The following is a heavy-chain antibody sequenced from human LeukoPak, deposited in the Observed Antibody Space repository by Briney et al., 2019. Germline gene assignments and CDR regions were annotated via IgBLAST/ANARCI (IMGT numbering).Heavy chain of an antibody. D-gene: IGHD3-9*01. V-gene: IGHV1-69*13. Sequence: ASVKVSCKASGGTFSSYAISWVRQAPGQGLEWMGGIIPIFGTANYAQKFQGRVTITADESTSTAYMELSSLRSEDTAVYYRARHNPPEDILTAVPYYYGMDVWGKGTTVTVSS. CDR3: ARHNPPEDILTAVPYYYGMDV. CDR2: IIPIFGTA. CDR1: GGTFSSYA. J-gene: IGHJ6*04.